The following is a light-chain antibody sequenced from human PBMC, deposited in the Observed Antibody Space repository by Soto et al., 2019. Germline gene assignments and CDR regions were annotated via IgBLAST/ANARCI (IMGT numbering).Light chain of an antibody. CDR3: AAWDDSLSVHVV. J-gene: IGLJ2*01. Sequence: QPVLTQPPSASGTPGQRVTISCSGSSSNIGSNYVSWYLQLPGTAPKLLIYRNNQRPSGVPDRFSGSKSGSSASLAISGLRSEDEADYYCAAWDDSLSVHVVFGGGTQLTVL. V-gene: IGLV1-47*01. CDR1: SSNIGSNY. CDR2: RNN.